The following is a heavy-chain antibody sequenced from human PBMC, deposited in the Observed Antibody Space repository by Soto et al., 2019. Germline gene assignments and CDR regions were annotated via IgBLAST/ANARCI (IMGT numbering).Heavy chain of an antibody. CDR2: ISGSGGST. D-gene: IGHD5-18*01. Sequence: GGSLRLSCAASGFTFSSYAMSWVRQAPGKGLEWVSAISGSGGSTYYADSVKGRFTISRDNSKNTLYLQMNSLRAEDTAVYYCAKGGDTAMVWWGGGSDYWGQGTLVTVSS. J-gene: IGHJ4*02. V-gene: IGHV3-23*01. CDR1: GFTFSSYA. CDR3: AKGGDTAMVWWGGGSDY.